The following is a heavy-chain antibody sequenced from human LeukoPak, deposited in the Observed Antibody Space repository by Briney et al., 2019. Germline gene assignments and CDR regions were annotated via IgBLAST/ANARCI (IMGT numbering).Heavy chain of an antibody. D-gene: IGHD5-12*01. CDR2: ISYDGSNK. Sequence: GGSLRLSCAASGFTFSSYGMHWVRQAPGKGLEWVAVISYDGSNKYYADSVKGRFTISRDNSKNTLYQQMNSLRAEDTAVYYCAKDEVDIVATGPLLGYWGQGTLVTVSS. CDR3: AKDEVDIVATGPLLGY. V-gene: IGHV3-30*18. CDR1: GFTFSSYG. J-gene: IGHJ4*02.